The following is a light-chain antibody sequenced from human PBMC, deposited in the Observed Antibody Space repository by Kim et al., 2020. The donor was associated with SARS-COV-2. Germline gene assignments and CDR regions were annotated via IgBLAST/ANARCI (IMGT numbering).Light chain of an antibody. J-gene: IGLJ1*01. V-gene: IGLV1-44*01. Sequence: ELTQPPSASGTPGQRVTISCSGSSSNIRYNTVNWYQQVPPTAPKLLIYSNDERPSGVPDRFSGSRSGTSAYLAISGLQSEDEADYYCAAWDDSLNGYVFGSGTQLTVL. CDR2: SND. CDR1: SSNIRYNT. CDR3: AAWDDSLNGYV.